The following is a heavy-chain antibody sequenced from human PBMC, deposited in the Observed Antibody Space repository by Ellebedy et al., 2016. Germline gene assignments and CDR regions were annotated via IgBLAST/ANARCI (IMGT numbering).Heavy chain of an antibody. CDR3: AREVLVPAVIQYRWFNS. J-gene: IGHJ5*01. Sequence: SETLSLTXTVSGGSLSTYYWNWIRQPAGKGLEWIGRIYATGSTNYNPSLKSRVSMSIDTSKNQFSLKLTSVTAADTAVYYCAREVLVPAVIQYRWFNSWGQGTLVTVSS. D-gene: IGHD2-2*01. CDR2: IYATGST. CDR1: GGSLSTYY. V-gene: IGHV4-4*07.